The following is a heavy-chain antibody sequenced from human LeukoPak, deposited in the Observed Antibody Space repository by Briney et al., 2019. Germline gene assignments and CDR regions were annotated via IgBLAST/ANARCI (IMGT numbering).Heavy chain of an antibody. Sequence: ASVKVSCKASGYTFTGYYIHWVRQAPGQGLEWMGWISGFTGYTNYAQRFHDRVTMTTDSSTNTAYMDLRRLTSDDTAIYYCARDGVDYDRHDGFHVWGQGTMVTVSS. J-gene: IGHJ3*01. CDR2: ISGFTGYT. D-gene: IGHD3-22*01. V-gene: IGHV1-18*04. CDR3: ARDGVDYDRHDGFHV. CDR1: GYTFTGYY.